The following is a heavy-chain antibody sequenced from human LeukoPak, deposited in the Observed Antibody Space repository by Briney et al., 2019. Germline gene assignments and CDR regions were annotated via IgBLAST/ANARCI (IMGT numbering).Heavy chain of an antibody. Sequence: GGSLRLSCAASRFTFSNYGMHWVRQAPGKGLEWVAVIWYDGSNKYYADSVKGRFTISRDNSKNTLYLQMNSLRAEDTAVYYCARGRGYDSGTYNYAFSDYWGQETLVTVSS. CDR2: IWYDGSNK. V-gene: IGHV3-33*01. CDR1: RFTFSNYG. CDR3: ARGRGYDSGTYNYAFSDY. J-gene: IGHJ4*02. D-gene: IGHD3-22*01.